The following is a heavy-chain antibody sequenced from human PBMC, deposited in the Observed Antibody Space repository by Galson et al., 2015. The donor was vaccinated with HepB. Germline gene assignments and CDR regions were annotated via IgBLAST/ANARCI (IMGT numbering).Heavy chain of an antibody. J-gene: IGHJ6*02. V-gene: IGHV3-30*18. Sequence: SLRLSCAASGFTFSSYGMHWVRQAPGKGLEWVAVISYDGGNKYYADSVKGRFTISRDNSKNTLYLQMNSLRAEDTAVYYCAKDIVVVPAATYCYYYGMDVWGQGTTVTVSS. CDR3: AKDIVVVPAATYCYYYGMDV. D-gene: IGHD2-2*01. CDR2: ISYDGGNK. CDR1: GFTFSSYG.